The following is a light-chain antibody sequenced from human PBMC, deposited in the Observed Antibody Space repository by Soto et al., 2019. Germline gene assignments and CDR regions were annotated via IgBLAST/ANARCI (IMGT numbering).Light chain of an antibody. CDR1: SSDVGSYNL. V-gene: IGLV2-23*01. CDR3: CSYAGGSTWV. J-gene: IGLJ3*02. CDR2: EDN. Sequence: QSALTQPASVSGSTGQSITISCTGTSSDVGSYNLVSWYQQYPGKAPKLMIYEDNKRPSGISNRFSVSKSGNTASLTISGLLAEDEADYYCCSYAGGSTWVFGGGTKVTVL.